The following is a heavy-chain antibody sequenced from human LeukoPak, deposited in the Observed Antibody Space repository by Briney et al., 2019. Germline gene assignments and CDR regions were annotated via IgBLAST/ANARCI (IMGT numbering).Heavy chain of an antibody. V-gene: IGHV4-34*01. CDR1: GGSLSGYY. CDR2: INHSGST. Sequence: SETLSLTRAVYGGSLSGYYWSWIRQPPGKGLEWIGEINHSGSTNYNPSLKSRVTISVDTSKNQFSLKLSSVTAADTAVYYCARDGSTSRGAFDIWGQGTMVTVSS. D-gene: IGHD2-2*01. CDR3: ARDGSTSRGAFDI. J-gene: IGHJ3*02.